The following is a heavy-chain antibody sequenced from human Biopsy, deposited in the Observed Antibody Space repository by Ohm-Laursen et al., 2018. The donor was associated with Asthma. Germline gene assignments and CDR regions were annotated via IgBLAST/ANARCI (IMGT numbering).Heavy chain of an antibody. Sequence: SLRLSCTASGFTFHNYVMHWVRQAPGKGLEWVAGIFFDGSNKYYADSVKGRFTISRDNSKDTLYLQVNSLRGDDTAVYYCARGKTWGRSYYYDYWGQGTLVTVSS. J-gene: IGHJ4*02. V-gene: IGHV3-30-3*01. CDR2: IFFDGSNK. CDR1: GFTFHNYV. D-gene: IGHD6-6*01. CDR3: ARGKTWGRSYYYDY.